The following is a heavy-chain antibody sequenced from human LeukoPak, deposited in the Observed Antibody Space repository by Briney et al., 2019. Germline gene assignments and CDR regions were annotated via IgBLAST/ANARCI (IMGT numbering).Heavy chain of an antibody. CDR3: ARDLPQIEY. J-gene: IGHJ4*02. D-gene: IGHD3-22*01. Sequence: GGSLRLSCAASGFTVSSNYMSWVRQAPGKGLEWVSGINWNGGSTGYADSVKGRFTISRDNAKNSLYLQMNSLRAEDTALYYCARDLPQIEYWGQGTLVTVSS. CDR1: GFTVSSNY. CDR2: INWNGGST. V-gene: IGHV3-20*04.